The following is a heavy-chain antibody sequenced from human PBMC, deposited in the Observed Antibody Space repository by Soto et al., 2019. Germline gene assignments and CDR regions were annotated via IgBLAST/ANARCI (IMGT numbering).Heavy chain of an antibody. D-gene: IGHD6-19*01. CDR2: MYYSGST. V-gene: IGHV4-31*03. J-gene: IGHJ5*02. CDR3: ARERYSSGFNWFDP. CDR1: GGSISSGGYY. Sequence: SETLSLTCTVSGGSISSGGYYWSWIRQHPGKGLEWIGYMYYSGSTYYNPSLKSRITISVDTSKNQFSLNLSSVTAADTAVYYCARERYSSGFNWFDPWGQGTLVTVSS.